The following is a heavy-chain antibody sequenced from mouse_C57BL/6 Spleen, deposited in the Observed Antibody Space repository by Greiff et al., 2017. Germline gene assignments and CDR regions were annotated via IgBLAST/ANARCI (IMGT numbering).Heavy chain of an antibody. CDR1: GYAFTNYL. J-gene: IGHJ2*01. V-gene: IGHV1-54*01. D-gene: IGHD1-1*01. CDR2: INPGSGGT. Sequence: VQLQQSGAELVRPGTSVRVSCKASGYAFTNYLIEGVRQRPGQGLGWIGVINPGSGGTNSNEKFKGKATLTAYKSSSTAYMQLSSLTSEDSAVYFCARWYYGSSYVNYFDYWGQGTTLTVSS. CDR3: ARWYYGSSYVNYFDY.